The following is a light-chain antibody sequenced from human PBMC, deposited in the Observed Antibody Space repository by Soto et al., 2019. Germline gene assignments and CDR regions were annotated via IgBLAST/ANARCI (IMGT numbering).Light chain of an antibody. V-gene: IGLV1-40*01. Sequence: QSVLTQPPSVSGAPGQRVTISCTGSSSNIGAGYDVHWYQQLPETAPKLLIYDNNNRPSGAPDRFSGSKSGTSGSLAITGLQAEDEADYYCQSYDNSLSAWVFGGGTQLTVL. CDR3: QSYDNSLSAWV. CDR2: DNN. J-gene: IGLJ3*02. CDR1: SSNIGAGYD.